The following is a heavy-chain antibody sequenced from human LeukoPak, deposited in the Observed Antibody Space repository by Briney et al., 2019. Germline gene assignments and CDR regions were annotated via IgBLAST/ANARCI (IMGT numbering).Heavy chain of an antibody. CDR3: AFSTSCYIMMSVCTNAFDI. V-gene: IGHV4-59*01. D-gene: IGHD2-2*02. CDR2: VYYSGSANYNT. Sequence: SETLSLTCTVSGGSISSYYWSWIRQPPGKGLEWIGYVYYSGSANYNTNYHPSLKSRVTISVDTSKNQFSLKLSSVPAADTAVYYCAFSTSCYIMMSVCTNAFDIWGQGTMVTVSS. J-gene: IGHJ3*02. CDR1: GGSISSYY.